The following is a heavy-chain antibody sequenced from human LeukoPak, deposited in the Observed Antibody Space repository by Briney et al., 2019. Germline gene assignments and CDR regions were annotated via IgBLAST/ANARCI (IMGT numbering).Heavy chain of an antibody. Sequence: SETLSLTGAVSGVSIVSNYWWNWVRQSPGKGLEWIGQIHHSGSTIYNPSLKSRVTISVDTSKNQFSLKLSSVTAADTAVYYCAGGAAMTELDYWGQGTLVTVSS. D-gene: IGHD5-18*01. CDR3: AGGAAMTELDY. V-gene: IGHV4-4*02. CDR2: IHHSGST. CDR1: GVSIVSNYW. J-gene: IGHJ4*02.